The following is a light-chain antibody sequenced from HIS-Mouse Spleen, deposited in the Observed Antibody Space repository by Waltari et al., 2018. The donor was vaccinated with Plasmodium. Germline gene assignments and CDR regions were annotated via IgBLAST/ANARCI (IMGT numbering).Light chain of an antibody. CDR1: VLAKKY. Sequence: SYELTQPSSVSVSPGQPARITCSGDVLAKKYARWFQQKPGQAPVREIYKDRGRPAGIRERFSGSSSGTTVTLTISGAQVEDEAYYYCYSAADNNRVFGGGTKLTVL. CDR3: YSAADNNRV. J-gene: IGLJ3*02. CDR2: KDR. V-gene: IGLV3-27*01.